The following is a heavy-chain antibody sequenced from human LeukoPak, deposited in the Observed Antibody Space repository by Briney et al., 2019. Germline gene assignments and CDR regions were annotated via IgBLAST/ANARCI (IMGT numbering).Heavy chain of an antibody. J-gene: IGHJ6*02. Sequence: GESPRLACAASGFTISNYALSWVRQAPGKGLEWVSSIGSSVNTTHYAYSVKGRFTISRDNSKNTLYLQMNSLSAEETAIYYCARDQDFDWFYYYCGMDVWGLGTTVIVSS. CDR3: ARDQDFDWFYYYCGMDV. V-gene: IGHV3-23*01. D-gene: IGHD3-9*01. CDR2: IGSSVNTT. CDR1: GFTISNYA.